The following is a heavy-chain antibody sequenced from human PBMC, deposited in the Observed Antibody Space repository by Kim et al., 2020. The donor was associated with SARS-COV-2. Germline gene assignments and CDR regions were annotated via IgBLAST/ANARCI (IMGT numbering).Heavy chain of an antibody. V-gene: IGHV1-69*13. CDR2: IIPIFGTA. CDR3: ARGGYSGYDFPWFDP. J-gene: IGHJ5*02. Sequence: SVKVSCKASGGTFSSYAISWVRQAPGQGLEWMGGIIPIFGTANYAQKFQGRVTITADESTSTAYMELSSLRSEDTAVYYCARGGYSGYDFPWFDPWGQGTLVTVSS. CDR1: GGTFSSYA. D-gene: IGHD5-12*01.